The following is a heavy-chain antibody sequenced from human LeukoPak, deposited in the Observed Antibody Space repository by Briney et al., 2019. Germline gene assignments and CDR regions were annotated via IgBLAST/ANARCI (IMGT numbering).Heavy chain of an antibody. D-gene: IGHD5-18*01. CDR1: GGSISSYY. Sequence: IPSETLSLTCTVSGGSISSYYWSWTRQPPGKGLEWIGEINHSGSTNYNPSLKSRVTISVDTSKNQFSLKLSSVTAADTAVYYCARGRVDTAMVTHFDYWGQGTLVTVSS. CDR2: INHSGST. CDR3: ARGRVDTAMVTHFDY. J-gene: IGHJ4*02. V-gene: IGHV4-34*01.